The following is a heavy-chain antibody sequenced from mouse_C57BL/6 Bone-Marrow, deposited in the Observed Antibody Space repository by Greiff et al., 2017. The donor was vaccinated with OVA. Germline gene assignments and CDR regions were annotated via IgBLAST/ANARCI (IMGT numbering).Heavy chain of an antibody. CDR1: GYTFTNYW. J-gene: IGHJ1*03. D-gene: IGHD2-3*01. CDR3: ARYYDGYYGYFDV. CDR2: IYPGGGYT. V-gene: IGHV1-63*01. Sequence: VQLVESGAELVRPGTSVKMSCKASGYTFTNYWIGWAKQRPGHGLEWIGDIYPGGGYTNYNEKFKGKATLTADKSSSTAYMQFSSLTSEDSAIYYCARYYDGYYGYFDVWGTGTTVTVSS.